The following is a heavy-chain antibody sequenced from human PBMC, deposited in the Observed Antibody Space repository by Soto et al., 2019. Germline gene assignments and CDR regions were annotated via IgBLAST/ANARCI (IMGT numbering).Heavy chain of an antibody. Sequence: ASVKVSCKASGYTFTGYYMHWVRQAPGQGLEWMGWINPNSGGTNYAQKFQGRVTMTRDTSISTAYMELSRLRSDDTAVYYCARDSTSSGWPRGMDVWGQGTTVTVSS. CDR3: ARDSTSSGWPRGMDV. CDR1: GYTFTGYY. D-gene: IGHD6-19*01. CDR2: INPNSGGT. J-gene: IGHJ6*02. V-gene: IGHV1-2*02.